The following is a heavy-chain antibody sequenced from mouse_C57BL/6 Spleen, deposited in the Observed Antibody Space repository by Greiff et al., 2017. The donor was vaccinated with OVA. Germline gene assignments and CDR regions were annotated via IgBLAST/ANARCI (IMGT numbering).Heavy chain of an antibody. J-gene: IGHJ3*01. CDR3: ARYDYDPWFAY. D-gene: IGHD2-4*01. V-gene: IGHV1-50*01. CDR1: GYTFTSYW. Sequence: VQLQQSGAELVKPGASVKLSCKASGYTFTSYWMQWVKQRPGQGLEWIGEIDPSDSYTNYNQKFKGKATLTVDTSSSTAYMQLSSLTSEDSAVYYCARYDYDPWFAYWGQGTLVTVSA. CDR2: IDPSDSYT.